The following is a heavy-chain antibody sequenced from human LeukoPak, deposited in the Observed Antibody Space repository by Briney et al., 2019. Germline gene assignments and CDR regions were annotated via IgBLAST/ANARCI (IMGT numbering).Heavy chain of an antibody. Sequence: SETLSLTCAVYGGSFSGYYWSWIRQPPGKGLEWIGEINHSGSTNYNPSLKSRVTISVDTSKNQFSLKLSSVTAADTAVYYCARYKGYYLLDYWGQGTLVTVSS. CDR3: ARYKGYYLLDY. CDR2: INHSGST. D-gene: IGHD3-22*01. V-gene: IGHV4-34*01. CDR1: GGSFSGYY. J-gene: IGHJ4*02.